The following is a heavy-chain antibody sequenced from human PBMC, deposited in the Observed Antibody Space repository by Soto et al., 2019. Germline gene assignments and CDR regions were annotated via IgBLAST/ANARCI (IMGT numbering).Heavy chain of an antibody. CDR3: AKDSDGYNPSYFDY. V-gene: IGHV3-30*18. CDR2: ISYDGSNK. J-gene: IGHJ4*02. D-gene: IGHD5-12*01. Sequence: QVQLVESGGGVVQPGRSLRLSCAASGFTFSSYGMHWVRQAPGKGLEWVAVISYDGSNKYYADSVKGRFTISRDNSKNTLYLQMNSLRAEDTAVYYCAKDSDGYNPSYFDYWGQGTLVTVSS. CDR1: GFTFSSYG.